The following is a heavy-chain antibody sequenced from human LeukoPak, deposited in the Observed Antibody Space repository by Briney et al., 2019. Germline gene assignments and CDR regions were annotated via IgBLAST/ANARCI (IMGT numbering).Heavy chain of an antibody. J-gene: IGHJ4*02. Sequence: PGGSLRLSCAAPGFTFSSYAMHWVRQAPGKGLEWVAVISYDGSNKYYADSVKGRFTISRDNSKNTLYLQMNSLRAEDTAVYYCARDPRPSIAAAGGLDYFDYWGQGTLVTVSS. D-gene: IGHD6-13*01. V-gene: IGHV3-30-3*01. CDR1: GFTFSSYA. CDR2: ISYDGSNK. CDR3: ARDPRPSIAAAGGLDYFDY.